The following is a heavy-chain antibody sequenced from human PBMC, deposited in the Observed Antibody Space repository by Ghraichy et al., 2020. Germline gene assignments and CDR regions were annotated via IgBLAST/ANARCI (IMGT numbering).Heavy chain of an antibody. V-gene: IGHV3-21*01. CDR2: ISSGRSYI. J-gene: IGHJ4*02. D-gene: IGHD6-19*01. CDR3: ARDLRQQWLGQGGYYFDY. Sequence: GGSLRLSCAASGFTFSTYSMNWVRQAPGTGLEWVSSISSGRSYIYYADSVKGRFTISRDNAKNSLYLQMNSLRAEDTAVYYCARDLRQQWLGQGGYYFDYWGQGTLVTVSS. CDR1: GFTFSTYS.